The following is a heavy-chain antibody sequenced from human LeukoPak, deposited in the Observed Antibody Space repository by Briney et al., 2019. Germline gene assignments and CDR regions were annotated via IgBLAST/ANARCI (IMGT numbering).Heavy chain of an antibody. CDR2: IYYSGST. Sequence: GSLRLSCAASGFTFSSYWMSWIRQPPGKGLEWIGYIYYSGSTNYNPSLKSRVTISVDTSKNQFSLKLSSVTAADTAVYYCARTVGITMVRGVIWWFDPWGQGTLVTVSS. CDR1: GFTFSSYW. CDR3: ARTVGITMVRGVIWWFDP. V-gene: IGHV4-59*01. J-gene: IGHJ5*02. D-gene: IGHD3-10*01.